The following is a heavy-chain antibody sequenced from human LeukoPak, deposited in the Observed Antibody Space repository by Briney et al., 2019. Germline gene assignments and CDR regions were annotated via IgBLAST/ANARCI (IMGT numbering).Heavy chain of an antibody. CDR3: ARDYYDILTGYSGAFDI. CDR1: GGSISSYY. J-gene: IGHJ3*02. D-gene: IGHD3-9*01. Sequence: SETLSLTCTVSGGSISSYYWSWIRQPPGKGLEWIGYIYYSGSTNYNPSLKSRVTISVDTSKNQFSLKLSSVTAADTAVHYCARDYYDILTGYSGAFDIWGQGTMVTVSS. V-gene: IGHV4-59*01. CDR2: IYYSGST.